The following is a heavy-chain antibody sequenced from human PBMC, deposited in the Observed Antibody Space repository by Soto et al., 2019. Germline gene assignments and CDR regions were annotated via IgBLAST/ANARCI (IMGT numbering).Heavy chain of an antibody. Sequence: SETLSLTCTVSGGSISSGGYYWSWIRQHPGKGLEWIGYIYYSGSTYYSPSLKSRVTISVDTSKNQFSLKLSSVTAADTAVYYCARTPLSSSGYYYAHDAFDIWGQGTMVTVSS. V-gene: IGHV4-31*03. CDR2: IYYSGST. J-gene: IGHJ3*02. CDR3: ARTPLSSSGYYYAHDAFDI. CDR1: GGSISSGGYY. D-gene: IGHD3-22*01.